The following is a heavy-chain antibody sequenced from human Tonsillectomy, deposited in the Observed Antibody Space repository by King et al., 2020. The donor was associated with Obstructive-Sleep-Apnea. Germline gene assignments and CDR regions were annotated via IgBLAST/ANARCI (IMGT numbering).Heavy chain of an antibody. D-gene: IGHD3-22*01. V-gene: IGHV4-39*07. Sequence: QLQESGPGLVKPSETLSLTCTVSGGSISSSSYYWGWIRQPPGKGLEWIGSIYYSGSTYYNPSLKSRVTISVDTSKNQFSLKLSSVTAADTAVYYCSRAAPGEYDSSGYYYWYFDLWGRGTLVTVSS. CDR3: SRAAPGEYDSSGYYYWYFDL. CDR2: IYYSGST. J-gene: IGHJ2*01. CDR1: GGSISSSSYY.